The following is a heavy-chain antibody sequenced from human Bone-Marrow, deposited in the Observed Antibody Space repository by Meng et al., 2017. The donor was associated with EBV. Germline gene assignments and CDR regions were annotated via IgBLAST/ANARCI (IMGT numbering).Heavy chain of an antibody. CDR3: ARGCSGGSCSPFDY. CDR2: INHSGST. Sequence: QVQLKQWGAGLLKPSETLSLTCAVYVGSFSGYYWSWIRQPPGKGLEWIGEINHSGSTNYNPSLKSRVTISVDTSKNQFSLKLSSVTAADTAVYYCARGCSGGSCSPFDYWGQGTLVTVSS. J-gene: IGHJ4*02. CDR1: VGSFSGYY. D-gene: IGHD2-15*01. V-gene: IGHV4-34*01.